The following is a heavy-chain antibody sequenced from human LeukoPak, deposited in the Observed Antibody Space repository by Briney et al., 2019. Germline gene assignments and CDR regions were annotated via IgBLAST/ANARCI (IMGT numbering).Heavy chain of an antibody. D-gene: IGHD2-15*01. CDR2: ISAYNGNT. Sequence: GASVKVSCKASGYTFTSYGISWVRQAPGQGLEWMGWISAYNGNTNYAQKLQGRVTMTTDTSTSTAYMELRSLGSDDTAVYYCAGDSRGYCSGGSCPGDPWGQGTLVTVSS. CDR3: AGDSRGYCSGGSCPGDP. CDR1: GYTFTSYG. J-gene: IGHJ5*02. V-gene: IGHV1-18*01.